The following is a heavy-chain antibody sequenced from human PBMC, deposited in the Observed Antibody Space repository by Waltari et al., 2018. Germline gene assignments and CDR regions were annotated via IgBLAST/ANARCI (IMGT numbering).Heavy chain of an antibody. J-gene: IGHJ4*02. CDR1: GFTFSRYW. CDR2: INSDGSTT. CDR3: AKGGGWLQDY. V-gene: IGHV3-74*03. D-gene: IGHD5-12*01. Sequence: EVQLVESGGGLAQPGGSLRLSCVASGFTFSRYWMHCVRQAPGKGMVWVSRINSDGSTTKYADSVKGRFTISRDNAKNTLYLQMNSLRAEDTAVYYCAKGGGWLQDYWGQGTLVTVSS.